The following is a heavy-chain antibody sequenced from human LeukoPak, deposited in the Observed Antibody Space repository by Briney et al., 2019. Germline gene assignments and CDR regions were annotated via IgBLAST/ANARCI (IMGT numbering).Heavy chain of an antibody. CDR2: MSFDGSYK. J-gene: IGHJ4*02. CDR3: ARGKGGPFKY. CDR1: GFTFRRYA. V-gene: IGHV3-30*01. Sequence: GGSLRLSCAASGFTFRRYAMHWVRQAPGKGLEWVAAMSFDGSYKYYAESVKGRFTISRDNSNNTVSLEMNSLRAGDTAVYFCARGKGGPFKYWGQGTLVTVSS. D-gene: IGHD2-15*01.